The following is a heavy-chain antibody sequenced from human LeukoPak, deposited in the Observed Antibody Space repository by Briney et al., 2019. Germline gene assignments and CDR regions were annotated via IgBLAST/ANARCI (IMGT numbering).Heavy chain of an antibody. CDR2: ISGSGGST. CDR1: GYTFSSYA. CDR3: AKNLGAAAGTYNAFDI. J-gene: IGHJ3*02. V-gene: IGHV3-23*01. Sequence: HPGGSLRLSCAASGYTFSSYAMSWVRQAPGKGLEWVSAISGSGGSTYYADSVKGRFTISRDNSKNTLYLQMNSLRAEDTAVYYCAKNLGAAAGTYNAFDIWGQGTTVTVSS. D-gene: IGHD6-13*01.